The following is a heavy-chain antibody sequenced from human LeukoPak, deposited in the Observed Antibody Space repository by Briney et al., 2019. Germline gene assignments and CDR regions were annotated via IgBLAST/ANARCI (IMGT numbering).Heavy chain of an antibody. CDR2: ISSSSSYI. Sequence: PGGSLRLSCAASGFTFSSYSMNWVRQAPGKGLEWVSSISSSSSYIYYADSVKGRFTISRDNAKNSLYLQINSLRAEDTAVYYCARARLAVAGTSLAYWGQGTLVTVSS. V-gene: IGHV3-21*01. D-gene: IGHD6-19*01. CDR3: ARARLAVAGTSLAY. CDR1: GFTFSSYS. J-gene: IGHJ4*02.